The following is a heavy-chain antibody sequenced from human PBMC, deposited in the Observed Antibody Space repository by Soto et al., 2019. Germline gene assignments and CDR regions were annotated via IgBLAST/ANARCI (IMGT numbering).Heavy chain of an antibody. V-gene: IGHV1-69*01. D-gene: IGHD1-26*01. CDR1: GGTFDNFI. Sequence: QVQLVQSGAEVKEPGSSVRVSCKASGGTFDNFIRNWVRQTPGQGLEWMGGIVPMLGTPTYAEKFKGRVTISATGSTSTMYMEVTSLRSEDTAIYYCARNGTYSSSLSQYSGMDVWGQGTTVTVSS. CDR2: IVPMLGTP. CDR3: ARNGTYSSSLSQYSGMDV. J-gene: IGHJ6*02.